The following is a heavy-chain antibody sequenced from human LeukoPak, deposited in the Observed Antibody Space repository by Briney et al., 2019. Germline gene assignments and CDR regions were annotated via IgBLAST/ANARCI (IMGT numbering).Heavy chain of an antibody. Sequence: SETLSLTFAVYGGSFSGYYWSWIRQPAGKGLEWIGRIYSSGSTNFNPSLKSRVSLSVDTSKNQFSLNLSAETAADTAVYYCASTHIHGGAFDIWGQGTVVTVSS. CDR3: ASTHIHGGAFDI. CDR2: IYSSGST. D-gene: IGHD2-21*01. CDR1: GGSFSGYY. J-gene: IGHJ3*02. V-gene: IGHV4-59*10.